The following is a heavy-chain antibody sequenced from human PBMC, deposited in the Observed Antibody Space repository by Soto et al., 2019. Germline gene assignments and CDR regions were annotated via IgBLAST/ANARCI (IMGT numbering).Heavy chain of an antibody. CDR2: ISTSSNLI. V-gene: IGHV3-21*01. CDR1: GVHVSRSS. D-gene: IGHD2-2*01. CDR3: ARGMKTAVFYGMDV. J-gene: IGHJ6*02. Sequence: GVCLSLSCSASGVHVSRSSMNWVRQAPGKGLEWVASISTSSNLIYYEDSVKGRFTVSRDNTKNSMYLQMISLRAEDTAIYYCARGMKTAVFYGMDVWGQGTTVTVS.